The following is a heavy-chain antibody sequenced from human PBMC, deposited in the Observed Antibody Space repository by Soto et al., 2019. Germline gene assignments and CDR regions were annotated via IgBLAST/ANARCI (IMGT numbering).Heavy chain of an antibody. CDR2: VTGTGSST. D-gene: IGHD3-16*01. V-gene: IGHV3-23*01. Sequence: GGSLRLSCAASGFTFSNYDMRWVRQAPGKGLEWVSSVTGTGSSTSSADPVKGRFSISRDNVKKTLFLQMDSLRAEDTAVYYCAKGSSLGGGPSDYWGQGTLVTVSS. J-gene: IGHJ4*02. CDR1: GFTFSNYD. CDR3: AKGSSLGGGPSDY.